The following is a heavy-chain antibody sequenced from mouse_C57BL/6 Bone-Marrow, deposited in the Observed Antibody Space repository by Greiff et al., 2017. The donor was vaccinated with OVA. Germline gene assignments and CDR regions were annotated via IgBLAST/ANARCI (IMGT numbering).Heavy chain of an antibody. J-gene: IGHJ4*01. CDR2: IDPNSGGT. CDR1: GYTFTSYW. Sequence: QQSCKASGYTFTSYWMHWVKQRPGRGLEWIGRIDPNSGGTKYNEKFKSKATLTVDKPSSTAYMQLSSLTSEDSAVYYCARRVYGYDYAMDYWGQGTSVTVSS. CDR3: ARRVYGYDYAMDY. V-gene: IGHV1-72*01. D-gene: IGHD2-2*01.